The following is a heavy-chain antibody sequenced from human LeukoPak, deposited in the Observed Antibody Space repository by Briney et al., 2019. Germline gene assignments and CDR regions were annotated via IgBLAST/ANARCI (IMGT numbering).Heavy chain of an antibody. CDR3: ARDFYDSSGYYYNY. V-gene: IGHV3-23*01. Sequence: PGRSLRLSCAASGFTFSGYTMSWVRQAPGKGLEWVSAISGGGEKTYYADSVKGRFTISRDNSKGTLYLQMNSLGAEDSALYYCARDFYDSSGYYYNYWGQGTLVTVSS. J-gene: IGHJ4*02. CDR2: ISGGGEKT. D-gene: IGHD3-22*01. CDR1: GFTFSGYT.